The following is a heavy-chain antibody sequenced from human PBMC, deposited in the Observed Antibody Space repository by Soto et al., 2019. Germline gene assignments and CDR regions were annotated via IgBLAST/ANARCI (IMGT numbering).Heavy chain of an antibody. J-gene: IGHJ4*02. Sequence: QVQLQQWGAGLLKPSETLSLTCAVYGGSFSGYYWSWIRQPPGKGLEWIGEINHSGSTNYNPSLKSRVTISVDTSKNHFSLKLSSVTAADTAVYYCARGPGVRYFVRDWGQGTLVTVSS. CDR1: GGSFSGYY. CDR2: INHSGST. D-gene: IGHD3-9*01. V-gene: IGHV4-34*01. CDR3: ARGPGVRYFVRD.